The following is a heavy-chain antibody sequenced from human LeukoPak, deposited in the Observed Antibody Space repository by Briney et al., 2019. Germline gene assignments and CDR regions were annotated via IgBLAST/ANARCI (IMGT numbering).Heavy chain of an antibody. V-gene: IGHV1-2*02. CDR3: ARVPIVGYYFDY. CDR1: GYTFITYG. D-gene: IGHD1-26*01. Sequence: GASVNVSCKASGYTFITYGITWVRQAPGQGLEWMGWINPNSGGTNYAQKFQGRVTMTRDTSISTAYMELSRLRSDDTAVYYCARVPIVGYYFDYWGQGALVTVSS. J-gene: IGHJ4*02. CDR2: INPNSGGT.